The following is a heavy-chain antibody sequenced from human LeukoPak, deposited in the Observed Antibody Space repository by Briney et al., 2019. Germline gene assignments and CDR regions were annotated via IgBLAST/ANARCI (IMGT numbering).Heavy chain of an antibody. CDR1: GYTFTSHY. CDR3: ARDSEVIRYFDWFPSMDV. CDR2: ISAYNGNT. D-gene: IGHD3-9*01. J-gene: IGHJ6*03. V-gene: IGHV1-18*04. Sequence: ASVKVSCKASGYTFTSHYMHWVRQAPGQGPEWMGWISAYNGNTNYAQNLQGRVTMTTDTSTSTAYMELRSLRSDDTAVYYCARDSEVIRYFDWFPSMDVWGKGTTVTVSS.